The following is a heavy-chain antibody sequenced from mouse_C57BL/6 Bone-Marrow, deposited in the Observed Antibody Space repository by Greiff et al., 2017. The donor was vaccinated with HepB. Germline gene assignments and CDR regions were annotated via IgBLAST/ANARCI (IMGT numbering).Heavy chain of an antibody. V-gene: IGHV1-81*01. Sequence: VQLQQSGAELARPGASVKLSCKASGYTFTSYGISWVKQRTGQGLEWIGEIYPRSGNTYYNEKFKGKATLTADKSSSTAYMELRSLTSEDSAVYFCARKDFYYYGSSRAWFAYWGQGTLVTVSA. J-gene: IGHJ3*01. CDR3: ARKDFYYYGSSRAWFAY. D-gene: IGHD1-1*01. CDR1: GYTFTSYG. CDR2: IYPRSGNT.